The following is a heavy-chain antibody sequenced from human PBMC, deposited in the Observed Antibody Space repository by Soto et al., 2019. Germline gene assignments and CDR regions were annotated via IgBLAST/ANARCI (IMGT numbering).Heavy chain of an antibody. CDR1: GFSFSTYA. D-gene: IGHD2-2*01. J-gene: IGHJ5*02. CDR3: AKHAEYQLMSWFDP. Sequence: EVQLLESGGGLVQPGGSLRLSCAVSGFSFSTYAMSWVRQAPGKGLEWVSGISAGGGNTYYADSVRGRFTISRDNSKYTLYLQITSLRAEDTAFYYCAKHAEYQLMSWFDPWGQGTLVTVSS. V-gene: IGHV3-23*01. CDR2: ISAGGGNT.